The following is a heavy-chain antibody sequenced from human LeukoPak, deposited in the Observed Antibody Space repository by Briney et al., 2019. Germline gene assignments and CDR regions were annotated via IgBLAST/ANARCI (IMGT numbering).Heavy chain of an antibody. V-gene: IGHV4-39*01. CDR1: GGSISSSSYY. D-gene: IGHD3-16*01. J-gene: IGHJ4*02. CDR2: IYYSGST. Sequence: ASETLSLTCTVSGGSISSSSYYWGWIRQPPGKGLEWIGSIYYSGSTYYNPSLKSRVTISVDTSKNQFSLKLSSVTAADTAVYYCARRGESGYPLYYFDYWGQGTLVTVSS. CDR3: ARRGESGYPLYYFDY.